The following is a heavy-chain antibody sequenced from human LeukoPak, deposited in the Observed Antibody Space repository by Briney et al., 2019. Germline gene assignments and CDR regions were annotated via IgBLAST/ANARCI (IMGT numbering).Heavy chain of an antibody. J-gene: IGHJ4*02. CDR1: GGTFSSYA. V-gene: IGHV1-69*04. CDR3: ARLLYSSSWYEDY. D-gene: IGHD6-13*01. CDR2: IIPILGIA. Sequence: SVKVSCKASGGTFSSYAINWVRQAPGQGLEWMGRIIPILGIANYAQKFQGRVTITADKSTSTAYMELSSLRPEDTAVYYCARLLYSSSWYEDYWGQGTLVTVS.